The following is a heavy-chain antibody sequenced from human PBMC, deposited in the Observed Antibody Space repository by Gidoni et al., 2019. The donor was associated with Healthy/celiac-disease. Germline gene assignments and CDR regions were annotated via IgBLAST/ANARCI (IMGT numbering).Heavy chain of an antibody. J-gene: IGHJ4*02. D-gene: IGHD6-19*01. CDR1: GFTVSSKY. CDR3: ARYGSSGWYRDYFDY. V-gene: IGHV3-66*01. CDR2: IYSGGST. Sequence: EVQLVESGGGLVQPGGSLRLSCAASGFTVSSKYMGWVRQAPGKGLEWVSVIYSGGSTYYADAVKGRFTISRDNSKNTLYLQMNSLRAEDTAVYYCARYGSSGWYRDYFDYWGQGTLVTVSS.